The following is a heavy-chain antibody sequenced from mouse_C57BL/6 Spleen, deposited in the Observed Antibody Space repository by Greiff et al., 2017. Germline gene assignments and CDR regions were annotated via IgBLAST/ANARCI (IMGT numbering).Heavy chain of an antibody. CDR2: IHPSDSDT. CDR3: AMGYCYGSSTWFAY. D-gene: IGHD1-1*01. CDR1: GYTFTGYW. V-gene: IGHV1-74*01. Sequence: QVQLQQPGAELVKPGASVKVSCKASGYTFTGYWMHWVKQRPGHGLEWIGRIHPSDSDTNYNQKFKGKATLTVDKSSSTAYMQLSSLTSEASAVYYCAMGYCYGSSTWFAYWGQGTLVTVSA. J-gene: IGHJ3*01.